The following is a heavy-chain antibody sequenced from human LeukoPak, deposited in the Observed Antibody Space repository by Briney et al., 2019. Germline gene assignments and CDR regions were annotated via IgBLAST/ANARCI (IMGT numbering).Heavy chain of an antibody. CDR2: INPNSGGT. D-gene: IGHD6-13*01. Sequence: ASVKVSCKASGYTFTSYGISWVRQAPGQGLEWMGWINPNSGGTNYAQKFQGRVTMTRDTSISTAYMELSRLRSDDTAVYYCARRVAAAGPYYFDYWGQGTLVTVSS. V-gene: IGHV1-2*02. CDR3: ARRVAAAGPYYFDY. CDR1: GYTFTSYG. J-gene: IGHJ4*02.